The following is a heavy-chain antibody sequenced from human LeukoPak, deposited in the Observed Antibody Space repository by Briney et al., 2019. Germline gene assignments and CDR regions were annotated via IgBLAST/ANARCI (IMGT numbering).Heavy chain of an antibody. J-gene: IGHJ4*02. CDR3: AKDQTVAGTYDS. CDR2: PSGRGDST. CDR1: GFSFNTNA. D-gene: IGHD6-19*01. Sequence: GGSLRLSCVASGFSFNTNAMTWVRQAPGKGLEWVSTPSGRGDSTFYADSVKGRFTISRDKSENTLHLQMNSLRAEDTAIYYCAKDQTVAGTYDSWGRGTLVIVSS. V-gene: IGHV3-23*01.